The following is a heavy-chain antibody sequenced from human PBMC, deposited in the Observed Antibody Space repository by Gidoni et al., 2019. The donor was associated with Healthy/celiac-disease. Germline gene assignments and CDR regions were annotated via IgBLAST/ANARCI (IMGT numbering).Heavy chain of an antibody. CDR2: MSSSGSTV. V-gene: IGHV3-48*03. Sequence: VQLAESGGDLVQPGGSLRLACTASGLTFSSYDIHWVRQAPGKGLEWVSYMSSSGSTVYYADSVKGRFTISRDNAKNSLYLQMNSLRAEDTAVYYCARGPPTPPNDDFWSGLAGYFDYWGQGTLVTVSS. J-gene: IGHJ4*02. CDR3: ARGPPTPPNDDFWSGLAGYFDY. D-gene: IGHD3-3*01. CDR1: GLTFSSYD.